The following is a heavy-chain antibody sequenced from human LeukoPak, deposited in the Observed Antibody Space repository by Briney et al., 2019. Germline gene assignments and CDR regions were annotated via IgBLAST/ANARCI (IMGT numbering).Heavy chain of an antibody. CDR2: ISAYNGNT. J-gene: IGHJ4*02. Sequence: ASVKVSCKASGYTFTSYGISLVRQAPGQGLEWMGWISAYNGNTNYAQKLQGRVTMTTDTSTSTAYMELRSLRSDDTAVYYCARGGITMVRGVISTEYWGQGTLVTVSS. CDR3: ARGGITMVRGVISTEY. D-gene: IGHD3-10*01. V-gene: IGHV1-18*01. CDR1: GYTFTSYG.